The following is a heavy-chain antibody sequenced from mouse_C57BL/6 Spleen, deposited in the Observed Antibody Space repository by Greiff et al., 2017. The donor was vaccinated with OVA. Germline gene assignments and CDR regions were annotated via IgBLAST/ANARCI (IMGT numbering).Heavy chain of an antibody. CDR1: GYTFTSYW. V-gene: IGHV1-52*01. CDR2: IDPSDSET. J-gene: IGHJ4*01. CDR3: ARDGVYYYGSSYVAMDY. D-gene: IGHD1-1*01. Sequence: QVQLQQPGAELVRPGSSVKLSCKASGYTFTSYWMHWVKQRPIQGLEWIGNIDPSDSETHYNQKFKDKATLTVDKSSSTAYMQLSSLTSEDSAVYYCARDGVYYYGSSYVAMDYWGQGTSVTVSS.